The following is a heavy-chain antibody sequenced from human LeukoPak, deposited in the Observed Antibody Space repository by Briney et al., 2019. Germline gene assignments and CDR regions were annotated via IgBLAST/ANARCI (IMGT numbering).Heavy chain of an antibody. D-gene: IGHD1-26*01. CDR1: GGSLSSYY. Sequence: SETLSLTCTVSGGSLSSYYWSWIRQPPGKGLEWIGYIYYSGSTNYNPSLKSRVTISVDTSKNQFSLKLSSVTAADTAVYYCARDGSGSSAHVYFDYWGQGTLVTVSS. J-gene: IGHJ4*02. CDR2: IYYSGST. CDR3: ARDGSGSSAHVYFDY. V-gene: IGHV4-59*01.